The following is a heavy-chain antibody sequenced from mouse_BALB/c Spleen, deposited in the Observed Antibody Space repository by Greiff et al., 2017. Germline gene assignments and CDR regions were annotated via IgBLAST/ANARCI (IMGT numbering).Heavy chain of an antibody. CDR1: GYTFTSYW. D-gene: IGHD2-2*01. V-gene: IGHV1-7*01. Sequence: VKVVESGAELAKPGASVKMSCKASGYTFTSYWMHWVKQRPGQGLEWIGYINPSTGYTEYNQKFKDKATLTADKSSSTAYMQLSSLTSEDSAVYYCARGGGYAGAMDYWGQGTSVTVSS. J-gene: IGHJ4*01. CDR3: ARGGGYAGAMDY. CDR2: INPSTGYT.